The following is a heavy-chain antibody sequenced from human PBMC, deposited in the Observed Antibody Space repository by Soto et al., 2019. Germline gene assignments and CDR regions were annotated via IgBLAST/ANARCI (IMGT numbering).Heavy chain of an antibody. CDR1: GFTFSSYG. Sequence: LRLSCAASGFTFSSYGMHWVRQAPGKGLEWVAGISSNGDSTYYADSVKGRFTISRDNSKNTLYLQMSSLRAVDTAVYYCVHPRSTVQIPPTWGQGTLVTVS. CDR2: ISSNGDST. J-gene: IGHJ5*02. D-gene: IGHD4-17*01. V-gene: IGHV3-64D*06. CDR3: VHPRSTVQIPPT.